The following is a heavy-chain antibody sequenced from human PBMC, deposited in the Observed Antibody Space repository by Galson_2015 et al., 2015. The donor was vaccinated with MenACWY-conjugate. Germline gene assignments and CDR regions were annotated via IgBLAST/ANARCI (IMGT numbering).Heavy chain of an antibody. V-gene: IGHV3-30*04. D-gene: IGHD5-18*01. Sequence: SLRLSCAASGFTFNLYALHWVRQAPGKGLQWVSVITFDGNYEDYVASVKGRFTISRDNSKNTLYLHMNNLRPEDTALYYCARGWGHTAMGYGLKPGAFDVWGHGTMVTVSS. J-gene: IGHJ3*01. CDR2: ITFDGNYE. CDR3: ARGWGHTAMGYGLKPGAFDV. CDR1: GFTFNLYA.